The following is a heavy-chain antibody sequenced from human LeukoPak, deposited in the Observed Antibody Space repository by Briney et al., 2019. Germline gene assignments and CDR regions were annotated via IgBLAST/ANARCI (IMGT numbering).Heavy chain of an antibody. CDR3: ASLPAAIRYYYYGMDV. D-gene: IGHD2-2*01. CDR1: GGTFSIYA. Sequence: SVKVSFKASGGTFSIYAISWVRQAPGQGLEWMGRIIPILGIANYAQKFQGRVTITADKSTSTAYMELSSLRSEDAAVYYCASLPAAIRYYYYGMDVWGQGTTVTVSS. V-gene: IGHV1-69*04. J-gene: IGHJ6*02. CDR2: IIPILGIA.